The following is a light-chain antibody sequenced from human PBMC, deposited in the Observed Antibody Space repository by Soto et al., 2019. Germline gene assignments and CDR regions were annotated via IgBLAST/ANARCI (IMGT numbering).Light chain of an antibody. CDR3: QHRSNWPLT. V-gene: IGKV3-11*01. CDR1: QSVSSF. J-gene: IGKJ4*01. Sequence: EIVLTQSPATLSLSPGERATLSCRASQSVSSFLAWYQQRPGQAPRLLIYDASNRATGIPARFSGSGSGTDFTLTISSLEPEDFAVYYCQHRSNWPLTFGGGTKVEIK. CDR2: DAS.